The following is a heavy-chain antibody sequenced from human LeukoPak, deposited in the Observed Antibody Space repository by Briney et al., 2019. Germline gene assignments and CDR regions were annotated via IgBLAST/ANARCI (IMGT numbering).Heavy chain of an antibody. CDR3: AGNIMIAGAFDI. CDR1: GGSISSYY. D-gene: IGHD3-16*01. V-gene: IGHV4-59*01. J-gene: IGHJ3*02. Sequence: PSETLSLTCTVSGGSISSYYWSWIRQPPGKGLEWIGYIYYSGSTNYNPSLKSRVTISVDTSKNQFSLKLSSVTAADTAVYYCAGNIMIAGAFDIWGQGTMVTVSS. CDR2: IYYSGST.